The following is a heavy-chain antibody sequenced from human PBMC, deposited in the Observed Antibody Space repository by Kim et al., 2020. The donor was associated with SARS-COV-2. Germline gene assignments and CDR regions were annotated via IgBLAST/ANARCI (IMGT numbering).Heavy chain of an antibody. CDR1: GFTFSSYG. J-gene: IGHJ6*02. V-gene: IGHV3-33*06. Sequence: GGSLRLSCAASGFTFSSYGMHWVRQAPGKGLEWVAVIWYDGSNKYYADSVKGRFTISRDNSKNTLYLQMNSLRAEDTAVYYCAKDRGYYGSEGDYYGMDVWGQGTTVTVSS. CDR3: AKDRGYYGSEGDYYGMDV. D-gene: IGHD3-10*01. CDR2: IWYDGSNK.